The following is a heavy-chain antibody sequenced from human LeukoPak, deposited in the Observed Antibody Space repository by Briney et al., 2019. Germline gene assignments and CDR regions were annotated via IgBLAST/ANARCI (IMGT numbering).Heavy chain of an antibody. CDR2: IYYSGST. J-gene: IGHJ6*02. CDR1: GGSISSYY. D-gene: IGHD2-2*01. V-gene: IGHV4-59*01. Sequence: PSETLSLTCTVSGGSISSYYWSWIRQPPGKGLEWIGYIYYSGSTNYNPSLKSRVTISVDMSKNQFSLKLSSVTAADTAVYYCARGVPASAWLDYYYGMDVWGQGTTVTVSS. CDR3: ARGVPASAWLDYYYGMDV.